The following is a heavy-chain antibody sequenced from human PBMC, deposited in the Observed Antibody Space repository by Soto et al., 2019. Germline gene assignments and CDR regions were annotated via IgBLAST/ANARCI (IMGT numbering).Heavy chain of an antibody. CDR1: GGSICSYY. V-gene: IGHV4-59*08. Sequence: QVQLQESGPGLVKPSETLSLTCTVSGGSICSYYWSWVRQPPGKGLEWIGYIYYSGSTNYNPSLKSRVTISVDTSKNQFSLKLSSVTAADTAVYYGARRRGSSSLGYWFDPWGQGTLVTVSS. D-gene: IGHD6-6*01. J-gene: IGHJ5*02. CDR3: ARRRGSSSLGYWFDP. CDR2: IYYSGST.